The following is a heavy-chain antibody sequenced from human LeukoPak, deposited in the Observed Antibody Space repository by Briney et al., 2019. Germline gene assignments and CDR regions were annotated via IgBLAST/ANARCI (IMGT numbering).Heavy chain of an antibody. D-gene: IGHD3-10*01. J-gene: IGHJ6*03. CDR1: GGSFSGYY. Sequence: SETLSLTCAVYGGSFSGYYWSWIRQPPGKGLEWIGEINHSGSTNYNPSLKSRVTISVDTSKNQFSLKLSSVTAADTAVYYCARDLGSTMVRGVITPYYYYYMDVWGKGTTVTISS. CDR2: INHSGST. V-gene: IGHV4-34*01. CDR3: ARDLGSTMVRGVITPYYYYYMDV.